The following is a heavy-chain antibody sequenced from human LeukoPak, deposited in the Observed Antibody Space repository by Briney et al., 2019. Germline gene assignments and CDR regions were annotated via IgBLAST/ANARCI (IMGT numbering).Heavy chain of an antibody. V-gene: IGHV4-59*08. D-gene: IGHD3-22*01. CDR2: IYYSGST. J-gene: IGHJ4*02. CDR3: ASLSRGFDY. Sequence: LEWIGYIYYSGSTNYNPSLKSRVTISVDTSKNQFSLKLSSVTAADTAVYYCASLSRGFDYWGQGTLVTVSS.